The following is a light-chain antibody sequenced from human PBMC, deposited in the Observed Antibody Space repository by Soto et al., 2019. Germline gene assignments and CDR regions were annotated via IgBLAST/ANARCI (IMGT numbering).Light chain of an antibody. CDR2: DAS. J-gene: IGKJ1*01. CDR1: QSISSY. CDR3: QQYNSYSWT. V-gene: IGKV1-5*01. Sequence: PSSLSASVGDRVTITCRASQSISSYLNWYQQKPGKAPKLLIYDASSLESGVPSRFSGSGSGTEFTLTISSLQPDDFATYYCQQYNSYSWTFGQGTKVDIK.